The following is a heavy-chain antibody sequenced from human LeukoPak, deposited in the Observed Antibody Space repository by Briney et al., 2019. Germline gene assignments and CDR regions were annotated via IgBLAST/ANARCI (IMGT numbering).Heavy chain of an antibody. V-gene: IGHV3-48*02. CDR3: ARCSGLVVRT. J-gene: IGHJ4*02. CDR2: ISSSSSTI. CDR1: GFTFSSYS. Sequence: PGGSLRLSCAASGFTFSSYSMNWVRQAPGKGLEWVSYISSSSSTIYYADSVKGRFTVSRDNAKNLLYLQMNSLRDEDTAVYYCARCSGLVVRTWGQGTLVTVSS. D-gene: IGHD6-19*01.